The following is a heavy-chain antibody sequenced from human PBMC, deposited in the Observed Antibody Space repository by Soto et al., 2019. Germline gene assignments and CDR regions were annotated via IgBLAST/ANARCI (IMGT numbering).Heavy chain of an antibody. J-gene: IGHJ5*02. CDR2: IKQDGSEK. CDR3: AREIRITIFGVVIPNNWFDP. V-gene: IGHV3-7*01. CDR1: GFIFSSYW. D-gene: IGHD3-3*01. Sequence: GGSLRLSCAASGFIFSSYWMSWVRQAPGKGLEWVANIKQDGSEKYYVDSVKGRITISRDNAKNSLYLQLNSLRAEDTAVYYCAREIRITIFGVVIPNNWFDPWGQGTLVTVSS.